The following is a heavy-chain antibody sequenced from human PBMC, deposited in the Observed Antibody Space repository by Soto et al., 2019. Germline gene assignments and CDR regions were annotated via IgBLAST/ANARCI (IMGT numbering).Heavy chain of an antibody. V-gene: IGHV1-58*02. CDR3: AADPFSIRTRYYYYYMDV. J-gene: IGHJ6*03. CDR1: GVTFTSSA. CDR2: IVVGSGNT. Sequence: GASVKVSCKASGVTFTSSAMQWVRQARGQRLEWIGWIVVGSGNTNYAQKFQERVTITRDMSTSTAYMELSSLRSEDTAVYYCAADPFSIRTRYYYYYMDVWGKGTTVTVSS. D-gene: IGHD1-7*01.